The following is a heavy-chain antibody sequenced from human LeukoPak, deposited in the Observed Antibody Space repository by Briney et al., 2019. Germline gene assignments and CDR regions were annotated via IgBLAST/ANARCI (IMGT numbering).Heavy chain of an antibody. CDR2: TYYKSKWYN. CDR3: ARHYDLSWYNWFDP. D-gene: IGHD3-3*01. V-gene: IGHV6-1*01. J-gene: IGHJ5*02. CDR1: GDSVSSNSAA. Sequence: SQTLSLTCGISGDSVSSNSAAWHWIRQSPSRGLEWLGRTYYKSKWYNDYAVSVKSRITINPDTSENQFSLHLNSVTPEDTAVYYCARHYDLSWYNWFDPWGQGTLVTVSS.